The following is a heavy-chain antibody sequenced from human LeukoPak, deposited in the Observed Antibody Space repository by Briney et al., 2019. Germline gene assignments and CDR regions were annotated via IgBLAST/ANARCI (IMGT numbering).Heavy chain of an antibody. CDR3: AKDRQQWPAYYYYYMDV. CDR2: INSDGSST. CDR1: GFTFSSYW. Sequence: PGGSLRLSCAASGFTFSSYWMHWVRQAPGKGLVWVSRINSDGSSTSYADSVRGRFSISRDNSKNTLYLQMNSLRAEDTAVYYCAKDRQQWPAYYYYYMDVWGKGTTVTISS. V-gene: IGHV3-74*01. D-gene: IGHD6-19*01. J-gene: IGHJ6*03.